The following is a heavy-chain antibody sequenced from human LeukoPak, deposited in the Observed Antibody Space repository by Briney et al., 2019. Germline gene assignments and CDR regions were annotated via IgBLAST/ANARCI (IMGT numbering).Heavy chain of an antibody. D-gene: IGHD2-15*01. Sequence: SETLSLTCTVSGGSISGYFWSWIRQPAGKGLEGIGRIHDNGDSNHNPSLKSRVTMALATSGNQVSLKLTSVTAADTAVYYCARAPSGCGGTCPSDHWGRGTLVSVSS. V-gene: IGHV4-4*07. CDR2: IHDNGDS. CDR3: ARAPSGCGGTCPSDH. CDR1: GGSISGYF. J-gene: IGHJ4*02.